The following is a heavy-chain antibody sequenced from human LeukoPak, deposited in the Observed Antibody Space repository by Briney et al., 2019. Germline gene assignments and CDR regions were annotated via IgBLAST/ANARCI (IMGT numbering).Heavy chain of an antibody. CDR3: AKNRGGTYKYYMDV. V-gene: IGHV3-23*01. CDR2: VSGSGGAT. D-gene: IGHD1-1*01. J-gene: IGHJ6*03. CDR1: GFTFNNYA. Sequence: GGSLRLSCAASGFTFNNYAMSWVRQAPGMGLEWLSYVSGSGGATYYAASVKGRFTISRDNSKNTVYLQMGSLRAEDTAVYYCAKNRGGTYKYYMDVWGNGATVTVSS.